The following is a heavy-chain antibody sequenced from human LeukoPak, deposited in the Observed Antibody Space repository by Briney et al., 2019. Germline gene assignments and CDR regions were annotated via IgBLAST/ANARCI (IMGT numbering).Heavy chain of an antibody. Sequence: GASVKVSCEASGYIFTDYFIHWVRQAPGQGPEWMGRVNPKNGDTYYAQTFQGRVTVTGATSISTAYMDLTTLRSDDTAIYYCSRDLSSTAYWELDYWGQGTLVTVSS. CDR2: VNPKNGDT. CDR3: SRDLSSTAYWELDY. J-gene: IGHJ4*02. V-gene: IGHV1-2*06. CDR1: GYIFTDYF. D-gene: IGHD3-10*01.